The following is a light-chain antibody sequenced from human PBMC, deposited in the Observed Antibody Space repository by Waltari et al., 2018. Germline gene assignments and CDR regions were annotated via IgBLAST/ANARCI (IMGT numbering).Light chain of an antibody. V-gene: IGLV4-69*01. Sequence: QLVLTHSPSASASLGASVKLTCTLSSGHSSNVLAWLQQQPEKGTRYLLKVNGDGSHNTGAGIRVRFSGASSGAERYLTISSLQSEDEADYYCQTGGHGTWVFGGGTKLTVL. CDR3: QTGGHGTWV. CDR1: SGHSSNV. CDR2: VNGDGSH. J-gene: IGLJ3*02.